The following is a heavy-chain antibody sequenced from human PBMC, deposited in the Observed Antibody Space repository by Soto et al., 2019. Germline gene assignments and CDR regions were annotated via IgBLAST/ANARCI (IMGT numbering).Heavy chain of an antibody. J-gene: IGHJ4*02. Sequence: GASVKVSCKASGYTFTSYAMHWGRQAPGQRLEWMGWISAGNGNTKYSQKFQGRVTITRDTSASTAYMELSSLRSEDTAVYYCARSIVVVTALDYWGQGTLVTSPQ. CDR2: ISAGNGNT. V-gene: IGHV1-3*01. CDR3: ARSIVVVTALDY. D-gene: IGHD2-21*02. CDR1: GYTFTSYA.